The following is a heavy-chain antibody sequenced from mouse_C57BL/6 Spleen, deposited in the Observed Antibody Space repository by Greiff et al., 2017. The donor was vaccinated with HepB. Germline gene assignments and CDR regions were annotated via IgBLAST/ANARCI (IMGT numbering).Heavy chain of an antibody. CDR1: GYAFSSSW. CDR2: IYPGDGDT. V-gene: IGHV1-82*01. Sequence: QVQLQQSGPELVKPGASVKISCKASGYAFSSSWMNWVKQRPGKGLEWIGRIYPGDGDTNYNGKFKGKATLTADKSSSTAYMQLSSLTSEDSAVYFCARGGYYYGSRGYFDVWGTGTTVTVSS. CDR3: ARGGYYYGSRGYFDV. D-gene: IGHD1-1*01. J-gene: IGHJ1*03.